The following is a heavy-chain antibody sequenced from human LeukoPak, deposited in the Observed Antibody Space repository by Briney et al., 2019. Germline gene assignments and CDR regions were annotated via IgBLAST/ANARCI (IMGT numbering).Heavy chain of an antibody. V-gene: IGHV3-74*01. CDR3: VRDVWGDRDSYFDY. CDR1: GFTFSSYW. J-gene: IGHJ4*02. CDR2: IDPDGRIKRRT. D-gene: IGHD2-21*01. Sequence: PGGALRLSCAASGFTFSSYWMHWVRQAPGKGLVWVSRIDPDGRIKRRTSYADSVTGRFTMSRDNAKNTRYLQMNSLRAEDTAVYYCVRDVWGDRDSYFDYWGQGTLVTNSP.